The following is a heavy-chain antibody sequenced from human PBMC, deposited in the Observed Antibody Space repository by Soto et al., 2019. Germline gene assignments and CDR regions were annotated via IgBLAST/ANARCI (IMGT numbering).Heavy chain of an antibody. Sequence: SETLSLTCAVYGGSFSGYYWSWIRQPPGKGLEWIGEINHSGSTNYNPSLKSRVTISVDTSKNQFSLKLSSVTAADTAVYYCARGRRRGYSGYDYVHFDYWGQGTLVTVSS. CDR3: ARGRRRGYSGYDYVHFDY. V-gene: IGHV4-34*01. CDR1: GGSFSGYY. CDR2: INHSGST. J-gene: IGHJ4*02. D-gene: IGHD5-12*01.